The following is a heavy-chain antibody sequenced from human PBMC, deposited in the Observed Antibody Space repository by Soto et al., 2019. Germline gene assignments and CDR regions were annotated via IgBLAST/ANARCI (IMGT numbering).Heavy chain of an antibody. Sequence: QLQLQESGSGLVKPSQTLSLTCAVSGASISSGGHSWSWIRQPPGKGLEWIGYIYPSGSTYYNPSLKRRVTLSVDKSKNQFSLKLSSVTAADTALYYCARRVVAFDYWGQGTLVTVSS. CDR3: ARRVVAFDY. J-gene: IGHJ4*02. D-gene: IGHD2-15*01. CDR1: GASISSGGHS. V-gene: IGHV4-30-2*01. CDR2: IYPSGST.